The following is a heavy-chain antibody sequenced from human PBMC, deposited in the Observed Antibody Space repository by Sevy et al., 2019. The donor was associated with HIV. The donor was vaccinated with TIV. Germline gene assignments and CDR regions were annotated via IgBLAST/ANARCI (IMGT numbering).Heavy chain of an antibody. V-gene: IGHV3-11*01. D-gene: IGHD7-27*01. CDR3: ARGAHYHEANWGFDY. J-gene: IGHJ4*01. CDR1: GFIFGDYY. CDR2: VSRGGFTI. Sequence: GGSLRLSCAASGFIFGDYYMAWVRQAPGKGLEWISYVSRGGFTIYYADSVEGRFSISRDDAKDSLCLQMDSLRAEDTAFYYCARGAHYHEANWGFDYWGHGALVTVSS.